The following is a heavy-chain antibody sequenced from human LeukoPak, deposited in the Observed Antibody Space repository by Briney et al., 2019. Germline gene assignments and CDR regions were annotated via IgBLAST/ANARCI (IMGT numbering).Heavy chain of an antibody. V-gene: IGHV4-4*08. D-gene: IGHD6-19*01. Sequence: PSETLSLTCAVSGGSISQYYWSWLRQAPGKGLEWIGYIHASGATTYNPSLKSRVTMSVDTSNNQFSLTLTTVTEADTAVYYCARAGTIRGGWPIWGQGTLVTVSS. CDR1: GGSISQYY. J-gene: IGHJ3*02. CDR2: IHASGAT. CDR3: ARAGTIRGGWPI.